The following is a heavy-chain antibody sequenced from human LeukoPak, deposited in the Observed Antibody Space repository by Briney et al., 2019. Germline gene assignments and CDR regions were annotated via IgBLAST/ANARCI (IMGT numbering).Heavy chain of an antibody. Sequence: GGSLRLFCAASGFTFSSYGMHWVRQAPGKGLEWVAFIRFDGSNKYYADSVKGRFTISRDNSKSTLYLQMNSLRAEDTAVYYCAKAPPGSGWYGGAFDIWGQGTMVTVSS. CDR2: IRFDGSNK. D-gene: IGHD6-19*01. CDR1: GFTFSSYG. J-gene: IGHJ3*02. CDR3: AKAPPGSGWYGGAFDI. V-gene: IGHV3-30*02.